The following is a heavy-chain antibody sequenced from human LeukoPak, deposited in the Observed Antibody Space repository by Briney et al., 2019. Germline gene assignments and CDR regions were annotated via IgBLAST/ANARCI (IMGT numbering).Heavy chain of an antibody. Sequence: QAGGSLRLSCAASGFTFSSYGMHWVRQALGKGLEWVAFIRYDGSNKYYADSVKGRFTISRDNSKNTLYLQMNSLRAEDTAVYYCAKESALDFDYWGQGTLVTVSS. CDR3: AKESALDFDY. D-gene: IGHD6-6*01. J-gene: IGHJ4*02. CDR1: GFTFSSYG. V-gene: IGHV3-30*02. CDR2: IRYDGSNK.